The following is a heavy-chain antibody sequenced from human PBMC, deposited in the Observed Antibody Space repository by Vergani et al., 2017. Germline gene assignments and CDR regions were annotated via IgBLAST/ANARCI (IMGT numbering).Heavy chain of an antibody. J-gene: IGHJ4*02. CDR1: GFTLSSHA. D-gene: IGHD6-13*01. Sequence: QVQLEESGGGVVQPGRSLRLSCAGSGFTLSSHAMHWVRQAPGKGLEWVAFIWYDGSKEYYADSVKGRFTISRDNSKNTLYLQMNNLRAADTAVYYCAKDNAFRSSWDYWGQGTLVTVSS. CDR2: IWYDGSKE. V-gene: IGHV3-33*06. CDR3: AKDNAFRSSWDY.